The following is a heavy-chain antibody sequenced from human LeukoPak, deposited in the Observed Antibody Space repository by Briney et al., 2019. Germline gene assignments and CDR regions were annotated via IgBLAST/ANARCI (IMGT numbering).Heavy chain of an antibody. CDR1: GFTFSSYW. Sequence: PGGSLRLSCAASGFTFSSYWMGWVRQAPGKGLEWVAVISDDGSNKYYADSVKGRFTISRDNSKNTLYLQMNSLRGEDTAVYYCARVDDLDAFDMWGQGTMVTVSS. CDR3: ARVDDLDAFDM. D-gene: IGHD2-2*03. CDR2: ISDDGSNK. V-gene: IGHV3-30*03. J-gene: IGHJ3*02.